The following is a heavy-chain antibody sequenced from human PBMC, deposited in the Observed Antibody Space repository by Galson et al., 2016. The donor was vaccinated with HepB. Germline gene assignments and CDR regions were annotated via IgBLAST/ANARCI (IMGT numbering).Heavy chain of an antibody. D-gene: IGHD6-6*01. J-gene: IGHJ6*02. CDR1: GFAFDDYS. Sequence: SLRLSCAASGFAFDDYSIHWVRQLPRKGLEWVSGISWNSRSIGYADSVKGRFTISRDNAKSTLYLQMDSLRAEDTAVYYCATPAVPRIVHSYAMDVWGQGTTVTVSS. CDR2: ISWNSRSI. CDR3: ATPAVPRIVHSYAMDV. V-gene: IGHV3-9*01.